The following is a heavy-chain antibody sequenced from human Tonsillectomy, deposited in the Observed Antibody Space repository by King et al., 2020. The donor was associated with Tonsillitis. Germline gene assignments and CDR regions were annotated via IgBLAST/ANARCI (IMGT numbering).Heavy chain of an antibody. CDR1: GFTFSNYW. CDR3: VRTIAVAVHYYGMDV. V-gene: IGHV3-74*01. D-gene: IGHD6-19*01. Sequence: VQLVESGGGLVQPGGSLRLSCAASGFTFSNYWMHWVRQAPGKGLVWVSHINSDGSSTNYADSVKGRFTISRDNAKNTVYLQMNSLRAEDTAIYYCVRTIAVAVHYYGMDVWGQGTTVTVSS. J-gene: IGHJ6*02. CDR2: INSDGSST.